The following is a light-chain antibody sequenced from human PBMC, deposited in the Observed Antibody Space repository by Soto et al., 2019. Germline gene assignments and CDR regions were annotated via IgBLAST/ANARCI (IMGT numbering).Light chain of an antibody. CDR1: SSDVGGYDH. J-gene: IGLJ1*01. Sequence: QSALTQPASVSGSPGQSITISCTGTSSDVGGYDHVSWYQQHPGKAPKLIIYDVTVRPSGISPRFSGSKSDNTASLAVSGLQPEDEADYYCSSYTSSSTLRVFGTGTKLTVL. CDR2: DVT. V-gene: IGLV2-14*03. CDR3: SSYTSSSTLRV.